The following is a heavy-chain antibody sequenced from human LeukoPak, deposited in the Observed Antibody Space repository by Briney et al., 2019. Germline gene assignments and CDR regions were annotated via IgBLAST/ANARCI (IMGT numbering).Heavy chain of an antibody. CDR3: ARGRYYDSSGYSELDY. D-gene: IGHD3-22*01. V-gene: IGHV4-61*02. CDR2: IYTSGST. Sequence: PSETLSLTCTVSGGSISSGSYYWSWIRQPAGKGLEWIGRIYTSGSTNYNPSLKSRVTISVDTSKNQFSLKLSSVTAADTAVYYCARGRYYDSSGYSELDYWGQGTLVTVSS. J-gene: IGHJ4*02. CDR1: GGSISSGSYY.